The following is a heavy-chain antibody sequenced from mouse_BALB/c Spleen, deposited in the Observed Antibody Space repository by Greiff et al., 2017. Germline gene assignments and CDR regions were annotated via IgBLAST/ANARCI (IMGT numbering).Heavy chain of an antibody. CDR1: GYTFTSYT. CDR3: ARWGILGSLYAMDY. J-gene: IGHJ4*01. CDR2: INPSSGYT. Sequence: QVQLQQSAAELARPGASVKMSCKASGYTFTSYTMHWVKQRPGQGLEWIGYINPSSGYTEYNQKFKDKTTLTADKSSSTAYMQLSSLTSEDSAVYYCARWGILGSLYAMDYWGQGTSVTVSS. D-gene: IGHD1-1*02. V-gene: IGHV1-4*02.